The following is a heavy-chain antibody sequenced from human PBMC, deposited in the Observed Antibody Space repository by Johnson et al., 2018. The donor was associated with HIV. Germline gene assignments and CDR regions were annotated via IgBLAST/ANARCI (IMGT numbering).Heavy chain of an antibody. CDR1: GFTFSTYA. D-gene: IGHD1-26*01. CDR3: ANSPLSPSGSYPHAPDASVWDI. V-gene: IGHV3-30-3*01. J-gene: IGHJ3*02. CDR2: ISFDANNK. Sequence: QVQLVESGGGLVQPGGSLRLSCAASGFTFSTYAMHWVRQAPGKGLEWVAVISFDANNKYYADSVKGRFTISRDNSKNTLYLQMNSLRAEDTAVYYCANSPLSPSGSYPHAPDASVWDIWGQGTMVTVSS.